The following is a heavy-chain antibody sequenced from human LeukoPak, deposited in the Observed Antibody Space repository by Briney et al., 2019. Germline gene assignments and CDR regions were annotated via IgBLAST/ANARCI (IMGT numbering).Heavy chain of an antibody. CDR2: IYYSGST. CDR1: GGSISSGGYY. J-gene: IGHJ4*02. CDR3: ARVPVGGSSTFDY. D-gene: IGHD2-15*01. Sequence: SETLSLTCTVSGGSISSGGYYWSWIRQHPGKGLEWIGYIYYSGSTYYNPSLKSRVTISVDTSKNQFSLKLSSVTAADTAVYYCARVPVGGSSTFDYWGQGTLVTVSS. V-gene: IGHV4-31*03.